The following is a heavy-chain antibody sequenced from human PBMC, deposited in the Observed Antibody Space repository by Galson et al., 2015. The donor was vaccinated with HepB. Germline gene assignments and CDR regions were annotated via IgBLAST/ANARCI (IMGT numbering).Heavy chain of an antibody. D-gene: IGHD3-3*01. V-gene: IGHV3-23*01. Sequence: SLRLSCAASGFQFNTYAMSWVRQAPGRGLEWVPSINGGGGNTYNADSVKGRFSISRDNFRNTLYLQMNNLRVDDTAVYYCAKEPDYDFYSGKSTTFDAWGPGPLVTVSS. CDR2: INGGGGNT. CDR3: AKEPDYDFYSGKSTTFDA. J-gene: IGHJ4*02. CDR1: GFQFNTYA.